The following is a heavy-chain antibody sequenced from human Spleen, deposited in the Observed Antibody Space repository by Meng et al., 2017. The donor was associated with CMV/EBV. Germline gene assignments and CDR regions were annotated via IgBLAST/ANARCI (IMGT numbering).Heavy chain of an antibody. V-gene: IGHV4-39*07. CDR1: GGSISSSSYY. CDR3: ARDLITSFDY. CDR2: IYYSGRT. D-gene: IGHD1-20*01. Sequence: QRQLQESGPGLVKPSETLSLTCTVSGGSISSSSYYWGWIRQPPGKGLEWIGSIYYSGRTYYNPSLKSRVTISVDTSKNQFSLKLSSVTAADTAVYYCARDLITSFDYWGQGTLVTVSS. J-gene: IGHJ4*02.